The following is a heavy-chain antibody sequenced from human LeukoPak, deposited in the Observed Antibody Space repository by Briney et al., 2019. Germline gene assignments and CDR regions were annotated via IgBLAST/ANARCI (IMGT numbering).Heavy chain of an antibody. Sequence: SETLSLTCTVSGGSVSSYYWSWIRQPPGKGLEWIGCIYHSGSTYYNPSLKSRVTMSVDTSKNQFSLKLSSVTAADTAVYYCARAFMGGFYFDYWGQGTLVTVSS. J-gene: IGHJ4*02. CDR2: IYHSGST. CDR1: GGSVSSYY. D-gene: IGHD3-16*01. CDR3: ARAFMGGFYFDY. V-gene: IGHV4-59*02.